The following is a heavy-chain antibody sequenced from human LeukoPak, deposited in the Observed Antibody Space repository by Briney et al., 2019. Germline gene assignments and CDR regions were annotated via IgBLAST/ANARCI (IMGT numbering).Heavy chain of an antibody. Sequence: ASVSVSYKASGYTFTIYYMHCVRQAPGQGLEGRGIINPSGGSTSYAQKFQGRVTISRDASTSTVYMELSSLRSEDTVVYYCARVGLKWELPFDYWGQGTLVTVSS. CDR2: INPSGGST. CDR1: GYTFTIYY. J-gene: IGHJ4*02. CDR3: ARVGLKWELPFDY. D-gene: IGHD1-26*01. V-gene: IGHV1-46*01.